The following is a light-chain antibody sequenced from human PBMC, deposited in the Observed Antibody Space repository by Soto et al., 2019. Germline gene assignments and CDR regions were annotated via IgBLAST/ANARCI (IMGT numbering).Light chain of an antibody. CDR3: SSYTTSNTRQIV. V-gene: IGLV2-14*03. J-gene: IGLJ1*01. Sequence: QPALTQPASVYGSPGQSITISCTGTSSDVGGYNYVSWYQHHPGKAPKLIIYDVTNRPSGVSNPFSGSKSGNTASLTISGLQPEDEADYYCSSYTTSNTRQIVFGTGTKLTVL. CDR1: SSDVGGYNY. CDR2: DVT.